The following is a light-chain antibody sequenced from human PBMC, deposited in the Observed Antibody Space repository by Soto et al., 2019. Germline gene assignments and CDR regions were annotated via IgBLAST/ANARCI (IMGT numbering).Light chain of an antibody. CDR2: DAS. J-gene: IGKJ4*01. Sequence: EIVLTQSPATLSVSPGERATLSCRASHIVSNNLAWYQQKPGQAPRLLIYDASTRATGIPARFSGSGSGTEFTLTSRSLQSEDFAVYYCQQYTNWPLTFGGGTKVEIK. CDR3: QQYTNWPLT. V-gene: IGKV3-15*01. CDR1: HIVSNN.